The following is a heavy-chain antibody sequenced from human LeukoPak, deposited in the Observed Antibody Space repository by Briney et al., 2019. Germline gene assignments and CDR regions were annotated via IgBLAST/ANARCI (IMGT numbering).Heavy chain of an antibody. Sequence: GGSLRLSCAASGFTFSSYSMNWVRPAPGKGLEWVSSISSSSSYIYYADSVKGRFTISRDNAKNSLYLQMNSLRAEDTAVYYCARDLYCSSTSCYVSYYYYYYGMDVGGKGTTVTVSS. CDR1: GFTFSSYS. J-gene: IGHJ6*04. CDR2: ISSSSSYI. CDR3: ARDLYCSSTSCYVSYYYYYYGMDV. D-gene: IGHD2-2*01. V-gene: IGHV3-21*01.